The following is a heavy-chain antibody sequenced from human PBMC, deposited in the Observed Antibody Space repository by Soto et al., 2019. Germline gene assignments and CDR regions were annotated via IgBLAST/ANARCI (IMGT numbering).Heavy chain of an antibody. D-gene: IGHD6-19*01. V-gene: IGHV5-51*01. CDR1: GYSFTSYW. CDR2: IYPGDSDA. Sequence: PGESLKISCTGVGYSFTSYWIGWVRQMPGKGLEWMGIIYPGDSDARYSPSFAGQVTISVDKSITTAYLHWSSLEASDSAVYYCARQGDMAATPADAFDIWGQGTLVTVSS. CDR3: ARQGDMAATPADAFDI. J-gene: IGHJ3*02.